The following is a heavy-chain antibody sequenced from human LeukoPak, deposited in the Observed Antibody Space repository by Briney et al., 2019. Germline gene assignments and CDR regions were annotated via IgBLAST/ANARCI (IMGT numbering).Heavy chain of an antibody. V-gene: IGHV3-21*01. J-gene: IGHJ5*02. CDR3: ARSRDYYDSSGYPA. D-gene: IGHD3-22*01. CDR1: GFTFSSYS. Sequence: GGSLRLSCAASGFTFSSYSMNWVRQAPGKGLEWVSSISSSSSYIYYADSVKGRFTISRDNAKNSLYLQMNSLRAEDTVVYYCARSRDYYDSSGYPAWGQGTLVTVSS. CDR2: ISSSSSYI.